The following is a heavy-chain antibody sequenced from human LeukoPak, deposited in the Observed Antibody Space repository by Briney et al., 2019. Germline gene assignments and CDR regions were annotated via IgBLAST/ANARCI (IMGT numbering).Heavy chain of an antibody. D-gene: IGHD2-2*01. Sequence: ASVKVSCKASGYTFTSYGISWVRQAPGQGLEWMGWISAYNGNTNYAQKLQGRVTMTTDTSTSTAYMELRSLRSDDTAVYYCASLAVVVPAANDAFDIWGQGTMVTVSS. J-gene: IGHJ3*02. CDR2: ISAYNGNT. CDR1: GYTFTSYG. V-gene: IGHV1-18*01. CDR3: ASLAVVVPAANDAFDI.